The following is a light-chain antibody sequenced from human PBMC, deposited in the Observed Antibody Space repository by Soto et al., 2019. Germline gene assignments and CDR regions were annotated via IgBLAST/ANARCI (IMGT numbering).Light chain of an antibody. V-gene: IGKV1-5*03. CDR1: QTISSW. CDR3: QHYNSYSEA. J-gene: IGKJ1*01. CDR2: KAS. Sequence: DIQMTQSPSTLSGSVGDRVTITCRASQTISSWLAWYQQKPGKAPKLLIYKASTLKSGVPSRFSGSGSGTEFTLTISSLQPDDFATYYCQHYNSYSEAVGLGTKVDIK.